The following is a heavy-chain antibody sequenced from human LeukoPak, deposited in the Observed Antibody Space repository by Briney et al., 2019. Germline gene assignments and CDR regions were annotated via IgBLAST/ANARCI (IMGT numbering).Heavy chain of an antibody. V-gene: IGHV4-61*09. Sequence: SETLSLTCTVSGGSISSGSYCWSWIRQPAGKGLEWIGHIYTSGSTNYNPSLKSRLTISVDTSKNQFSLELTSVTAADTAVYFCARGEDFERYYLAYWGQGTLVTVSS. CDR1: GGSISSGSYC. D-gene: IGHD3-9*01. CDR3: ARGEDFERYYLAY. CDR2: IYTSGST. J-gene: IGHJ4*02.